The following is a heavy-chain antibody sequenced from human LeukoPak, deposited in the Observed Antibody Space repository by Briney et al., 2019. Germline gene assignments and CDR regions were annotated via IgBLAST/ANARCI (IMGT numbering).Heavy chain of an antibody. D-gene: IGHD3-22*01. Sequence: ASVKVSCKVSGYALTELSMHWVRQAPGKGLEWMGGFDPEDGETIYAQKFQGRVTMTEDTSTDTAYMELSSLRSGDTAVYYCATTKYYYDSSPGWYFDLWGRGTLVTVSS. CDR3: ATTKYYYDSSPGWYFDL. CDR1: GYALTELS. CDR2: FDPEDGET. V-gene: IGHV1-24*01. J-gene: IGHJ2*01.